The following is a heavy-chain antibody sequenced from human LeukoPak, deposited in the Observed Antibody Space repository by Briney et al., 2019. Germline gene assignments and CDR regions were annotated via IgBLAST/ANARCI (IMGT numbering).Heavy chain of an antibody. CDR1: GGSISSGDYY. V-gene: IGHV4-30-4*08. J-gene: IGHJ4*02. D-gene: IGHD5-18*01. Sequence: PSQTLSLTCTVSGGSISSGDYYWSWVRQPPGKGLEWIGYIYYSGSTYYNPSLKSRVTISVDTSKSQFSLKLSSVTAADTAVYYCAREPTRSGYSYGYSWGQGTLVTVSS. CDR3: AREPTRSGYSYGYS. CDR2: IYYSGST.